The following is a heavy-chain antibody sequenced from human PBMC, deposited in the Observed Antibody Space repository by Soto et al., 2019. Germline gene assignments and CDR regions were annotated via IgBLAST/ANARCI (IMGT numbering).Heavy chain of an antibody. J-gene: IGHJ3*02. D-gene: IGHD6-6*01. CDR2: IIPALGAA. Sequence: SVKVSCKTSGGTISTYVINWVRQAPGQGLEWMGRIIPALGAADYAQKFQDRLTITADKSTSTAYMELSSLRSDDTAVYYCARGGQQVVSFDIWGQGTMVTVSS. V-gene: IGHV1-69*04. CDR1: GGTISTYV. CDR3: ARGGQQVVSFDI.